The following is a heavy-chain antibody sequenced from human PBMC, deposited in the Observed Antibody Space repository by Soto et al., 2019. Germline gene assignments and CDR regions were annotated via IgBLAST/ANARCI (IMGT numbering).Heavy chain of an antibody. V-gene: IGHV3-13*01. D-gene: IGHD3-22*01. Sequence: GSLRLSCAASGFTFSSYDMHWVRQATGKGLEWVSAIGTAGDTYYPGSVKGRFTISRENSKNSLYLQMNSLRAEDTAVYYCARGFYYDSSGAWFDPWGQGTLVTVSS. CDR2: IGTAGDT. J-gene: IGHJ5*02. CDR3: ARGFYYDSSGAWFDP. CDR1: GFTFSSYD.